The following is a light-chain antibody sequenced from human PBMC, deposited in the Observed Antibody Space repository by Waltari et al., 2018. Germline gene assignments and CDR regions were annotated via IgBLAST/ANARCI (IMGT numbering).Light chain of an antibody. CDR3: QQGRSWPPVT. CDR1: QSVGSS. Sequence: DIVLTPSPATLSLSPGERATLSCRASQSVGSSLAWYQQTPGLAPRLLIYDTFNRATGIPARFSGSGSGTDFTLTISSLEPEDFAVYFCQQGRSWPPVTFGQGTRLEIK. V-gene: IGKV3-11*01. CDR2: DTF. J-gene: IGKJ5*01.